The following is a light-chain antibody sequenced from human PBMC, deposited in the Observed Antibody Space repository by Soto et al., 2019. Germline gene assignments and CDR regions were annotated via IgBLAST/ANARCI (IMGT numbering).Light chain of an antibody. J-gene: IGLJ2*01. CDR3: HSYDTILSGSV. CDR1: SSNIGSSFD. CDR2: GNT. Sequence: VLTQPPSVSAAPGQRVTSSCTGSSSNIGSSFDVHWYQHLPGTAPKLLIYGNTNRPSGVPDRFSGSKSGNSASLAIPGLQAEDEADYYCHSYDTILSGSVFGGGTK. V-gene: IGLV1-40*01.